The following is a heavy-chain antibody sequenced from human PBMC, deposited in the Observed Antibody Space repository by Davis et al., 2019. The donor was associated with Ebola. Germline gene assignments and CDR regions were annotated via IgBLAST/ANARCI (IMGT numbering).Heavy chain of an antibody. J-gene: IGHJ4*02. V-gene: IGHV3-21*06. Sequence: GGSLRLSCAASGFTFSSYAMSWVRQAPGKGLEWISSISSGGNYIFYADSVKGRFTISRDNAKNSVFLQMNSLRAGDTAVYYCARAPESAGNFDYWGQGAQVTVSS. D-gene: IGHD6-13*01. CDR3: ARAPESAGNFDY. CDR2: ISSGGNYI. CDR1: GFTFSSYA.